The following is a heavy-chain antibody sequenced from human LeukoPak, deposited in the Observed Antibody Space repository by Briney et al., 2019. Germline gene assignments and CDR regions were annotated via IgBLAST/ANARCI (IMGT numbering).Heavy chain of an antibody. Sequence: SQTLSLTCTVSGGSISSGGYYWSWIRQPPGKGLEWIGYIYHSGSTYCNPSLKSRVTISVDRSKNQFSLKLSSVTAADTAVYYCARVCPRRYYDFWSGYYLFDYWGQGTLVTVSS. CDR1: GGSISSGGYY. CDR2: IYHSGST. D-gene: IGHD3-3*01. J-gene: IGHJ4*02. V-gene: IGHV4-30-2*01. CDR3: ARVCPRRYYDFWSGYYLFDY.